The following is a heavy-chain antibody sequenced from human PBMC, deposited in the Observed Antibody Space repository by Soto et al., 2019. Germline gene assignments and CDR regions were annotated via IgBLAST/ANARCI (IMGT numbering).Heavy chain of an antibody. CDR1: GYSFTSYW. CDR3: ARQIAGLVPLLDYYYGMDV. D-gene: IGHD6-19*01. J-gene: IGHJ6*02. Sequence: GESLKISCKGSGYSFTSYWIGWVRQMPGKGLEWMGIIYPGDSDTRYSPSFQGQVTISADKSISTAYLQWSSLKASDTAMYYCARQIAGLVPLLDYYYGMDVWGQGTTVTVSS. V-gene: IGHV5-51*01. CDR2: IYPGDSDT.